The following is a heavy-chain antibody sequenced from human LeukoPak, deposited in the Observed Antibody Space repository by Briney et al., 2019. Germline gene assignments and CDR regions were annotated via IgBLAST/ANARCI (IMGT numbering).Heavy chain of an antibody. Sequence: TSETLSLTCAVYGGSFSGYYWSWIRQPPGKGLEWIGEINHSGSTNYNPSLKSRVTISVDTSKNQFSLKLSSVTAADTAVYYCARGIVVVAANSFWFDPWGQGTLVTVSS. D-gene: IGHD2-15*01. CDR2: INHSGST. CDR3: ARGIVVVAANSFWFDP. CDR1: GGSFSGYY. V-gene: IGHV4-34*01. J-gene: IGHJ5*02.